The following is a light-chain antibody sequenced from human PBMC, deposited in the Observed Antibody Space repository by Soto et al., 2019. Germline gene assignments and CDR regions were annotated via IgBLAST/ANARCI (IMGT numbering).Light chain of an antibody. CDR3: QSYDISNVV. CDR2: EDN. Sequence: NFLLTQSHSVSESPGRTVTISCTRSSGSIASHYVQWYQQRPGSAPTTVIYEDNQRPSGVPDRFSGSIDSSSNSASLIISGLETEDEAAYYCQSYDISNVVFGGGTKLHRP. V-gene: IGLV6-57*04. CDR1: SGSIASHY. J-gene: IGLJ3*02.